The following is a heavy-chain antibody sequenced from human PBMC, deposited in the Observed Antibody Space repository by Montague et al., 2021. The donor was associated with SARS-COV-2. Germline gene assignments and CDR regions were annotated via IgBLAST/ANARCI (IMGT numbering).Heavy chain of an antibody. J-gene: IGHJ2*01. D-gene: IGHD2-21*01. Sequence: SETLSLTCTVSGGSISSYYWSWIRQHPGQGLEWIGNFDYSGDTKYNPSLKSRATISVDTSKNQFALRLHSVTAADTAVYYCAREFRIGFWHINSYLGLWGQGTLVTVSS. CDR1: GGSISSYY. V-gene: IGHV4-59*01. CDR3: AREFRIGFWHINSYLGL. CDR2: FDYSGDT.